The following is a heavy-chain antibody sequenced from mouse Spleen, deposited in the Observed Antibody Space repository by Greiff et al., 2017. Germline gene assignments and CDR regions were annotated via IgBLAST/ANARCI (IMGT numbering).Heavy chain of an antibody. D-gene: IGHD3-2*02. CDR2: IRSKSSNYAT. Sequence: EVQLVESGGGLVQPKGSLKLSCAASGFTFNTYAMHWVRQAPGKGLEWVARIRSKSSNYATYYADSVKDRFTISRDDSQSMLYLQMNNLKTEDTAMYYCVRDQGGPRVLYFDVWGAGTTVTVSS. J-gene: IGHJ1*01. CDR3: VRDQGGPRVLYFDV. CDR1: GFTFNTYA. V-gene: IGHV10-3*01.